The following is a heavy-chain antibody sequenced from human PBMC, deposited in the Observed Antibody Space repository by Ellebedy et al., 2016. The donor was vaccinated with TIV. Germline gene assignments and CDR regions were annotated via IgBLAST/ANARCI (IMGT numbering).Heavy chain of an antibody. CDR3: ARDRVAAAGTFDY. CDR2: INPNSGGT. D-gene: IGHD6-13*01. CDR1: GYTFTGYY. V-gene: IGHV1-2*02. Sequence: AASVKVSCKASGYTFTGYYMHWVRQAPGQGLEWMGWINPNSGGTNYAQKLQGRVTMTTDTSTSTAYMELRSLRSDDTAVYYCARDRVAAAGTFDYWGQGTLVTVSS. J-gene: IGHJ4*02.